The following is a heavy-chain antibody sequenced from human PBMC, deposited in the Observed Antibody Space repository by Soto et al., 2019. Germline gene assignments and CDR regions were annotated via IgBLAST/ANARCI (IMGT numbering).Heavy chain of an antibody. CDR3: AREEDTARTGDHDAFDI. Sequence: ASVKVSCKASGYTFTGYYMHWVRQAPGQGLEWMGWINPNSGGTNYAQKFQGWVTMTRDTSISTAYMELSRLRSDDTAVYYCAREEDTARTGDHDAFDIWGQGTMVTVSS. CDR1: GYTFTGYY. V-gene: IGHV1-2*04. J-gene: IGHJ3*02. D-gene: IGHD5-18*01. CDR2: INPNSGGT.